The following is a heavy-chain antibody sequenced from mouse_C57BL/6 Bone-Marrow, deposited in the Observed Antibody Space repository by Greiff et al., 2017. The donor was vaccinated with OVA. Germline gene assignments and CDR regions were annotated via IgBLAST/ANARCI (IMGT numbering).Heavy chain of an antibody. J-gene: IGHJ3*01. CDR1: GYTFTSYC. Sequence: QVQLQQPGAELVRPGTSVKLSCKASGYTFTSYCMHWVKQRPGHGLEWIGVIDPSDSYTNYKQKFKGKGTLTVDTSSSTAYMQLSSLTSEDSAVYYCAISSIYYGGREFAYWGQGTLVTVSA. V-gene: IGHV1-59*01. CDR2: IDPSDSYT. CDR3: AISSIYYGGREFAY. D-gene: IGHD1-1*01.